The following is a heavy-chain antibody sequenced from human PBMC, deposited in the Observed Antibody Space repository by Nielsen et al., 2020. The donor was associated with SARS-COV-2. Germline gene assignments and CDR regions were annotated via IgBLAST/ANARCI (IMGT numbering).Heavy chain of an antibody. CDR2: IKQSASET. J-gene: IGHJ4*02. Sequence: GESMKISCAASGFSFSTHWMSWVRQAPGKGLEWLANIKQSASETYYVDSVKGRFTISRDNAKNSLYLQMHSLRVEDTATYYCSTNRGDYWGQGTVVTVS. D-gene: IGHD3-10*01. CDR3: STNRGDY. V-gene: IGHV3-7*01. CDR1: GFSFSTHW.